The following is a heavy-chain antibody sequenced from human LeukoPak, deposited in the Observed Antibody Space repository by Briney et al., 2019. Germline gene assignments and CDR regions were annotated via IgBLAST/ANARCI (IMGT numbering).Heavy chain of an antibody. CDR1: GFTFSSYA. CDR3: AKDNEQLLMYYFDY. Sequence: AGGSLRLSCAASGFTFSSYAMSWVRQAPGKGLEWVSAISGSGGSTYYADSVKGRFTISRDNSKNTLYLQMNSLRAEDTAVYYCAKDNEQLLMYYFDYWGQGTLVTVSS. CDR2: ISGSGGST. D-gene: IGHD6-13*01. J-gene: IGHJ4*02. V-gene: IGHV3-23*01.